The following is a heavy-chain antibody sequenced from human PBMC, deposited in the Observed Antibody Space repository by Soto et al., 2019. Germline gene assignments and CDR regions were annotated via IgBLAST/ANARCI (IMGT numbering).Heavy chain of an antibody. Sequence: EVQLGESGGGLVQPGGSLRLSCAASGFTFSTYEFNWFRQAPGKGLEWVSYISHSGSPIYYADSVKGRFTISRDNAKNSLYLQMNSLRAEDTAVYYCSGEKVGASYFDYWGQGTLVTVSS. CDR1: GFTFSTYE. V-gene: IGHV3-48*03. D-gene: IGHD3-3*01. CDR3: SGEKVGASYFDY. J-gene: IGHJ4*02. CDR2: ISHSGSPI.